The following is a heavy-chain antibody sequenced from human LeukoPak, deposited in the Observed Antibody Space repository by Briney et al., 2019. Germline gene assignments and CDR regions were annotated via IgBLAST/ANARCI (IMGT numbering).Heavy chain of an antibody. V-gene: IGHV4-59*01. CDR1: GGSISRYY. CDR3: ASDAYSRGYYFI. J-gene: IGHJ4*02. Sequence: TSETLSLTCTVSGGSISRYYWSWIRQPPGKGLEWIGYLNYSGSTNYNPSLKSRVTISVDTSKNQFSLKLSSATAADTAVYYCASDAYSRGYYFIWGQGTLVTVSS. D-gene: IGHD3-22*01. CDR2: LNYSGST.